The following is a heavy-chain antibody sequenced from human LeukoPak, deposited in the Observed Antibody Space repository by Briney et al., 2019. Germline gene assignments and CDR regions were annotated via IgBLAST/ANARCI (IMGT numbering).Heavy chain of an antibody. CDR2: MNPNSGNT. CDR3: ARGAGTIYYYYMDV. V-gene: IGHV1-8*01. J-gene: IGHJ6*03. D-gene: IGHD1-7*01. Sequence: ASVKVSCKASGYTFTSYDINWVRQATGQGLEWMGWMNPNSGNTGYAQKFQGRVTVTRNTSISTAYMELSSLRSEDTAVYYCARGAGTIYYYYMDVWGKGTTVTVSS. CDR1: GYTFTSYD.